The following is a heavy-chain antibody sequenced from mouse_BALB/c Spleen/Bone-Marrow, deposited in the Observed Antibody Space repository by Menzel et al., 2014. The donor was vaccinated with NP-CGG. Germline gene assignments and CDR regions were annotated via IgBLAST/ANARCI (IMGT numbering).Heavy chain of an antibody. CDR3: ASHYYDSSPFAY. D-gene: IGHD1-1*01. V-gene: IGHV5-12-2*01. CDR2: ISNGGGSI. CDR1: GFTFSSYT. J-gene: IGHJ3*01. Sequence: DVKLVGSGGGLVQPGGSLKLSCAASGFTFSSYTMSWVRQTPEKRLVWVAYISNGGGSIYYPDTVKGRFTISRDNDKNTLYLQMSSLKSEDTAMYYCASHYYDSSPFAYWGQGTLVTVSA.